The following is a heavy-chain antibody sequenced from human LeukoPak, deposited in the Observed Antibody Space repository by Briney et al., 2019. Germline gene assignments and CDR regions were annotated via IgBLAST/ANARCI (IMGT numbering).Heavy chain of an antibody. CDR3: ARDGIAAAGTGGAFDI. V-gene: IGHV4-30-2*01. CDR2: IYHSGST. J-gene: IGHJ3*02. CDR1: GGSISSGGYY. Sequence: PSETLSLTCTVSGGSISSGGYYWSWIRQPPGKGLEWIGYIYHSGSTYYNPSLKSRVTISVDRSKNQFSLKLSSVTAADTAVYYCARDGIAAAGTGGAFDIWGQGTMVTVSS. D-gene: IGHD6-13*01.